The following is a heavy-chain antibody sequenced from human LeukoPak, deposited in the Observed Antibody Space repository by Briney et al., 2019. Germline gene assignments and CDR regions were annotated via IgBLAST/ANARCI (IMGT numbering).Heavy chain of an antibody. CDR3: ARHEYSGSYYGLSWFDP. J-gene: IGHJ5*02. D-gene: IGHD1-26*01. Sequence: PSETLSLTCTVSGGSISSSGYYWGWIRQPPGKGLEWIASINYSGSTYYNPSLKSRVTISVDTSKNQLSLKLSSLTAADTAVYYCARHEYSGSYYGLSWFDPWGQGTLATVSS. CDR1: GGSISSSGYY. CDR2: INYSGST. V-gene: IGHV4-39*01.